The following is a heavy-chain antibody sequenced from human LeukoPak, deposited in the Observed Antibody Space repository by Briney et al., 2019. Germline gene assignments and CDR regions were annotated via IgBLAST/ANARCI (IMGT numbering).Heavy chain of an antibody. Sequence: GGSLRLSCAASGFTFSSYWMSWVRQAPGKGLEWVANIKQDGSEKYYVDSMKGRFTISRDNAKNSLYLQMNSLRAEDTAVYYCAKEGPTGTTDYWGQGTLVTVSS. CDR1: GFTFSSYW. D-gene: IGHD1-1*01. J-gene: IGHJ4*02. CDR3: AKEGPTGTTDY. CDR2: IKQDGSEK. V-gene: IGHV3-7*01.